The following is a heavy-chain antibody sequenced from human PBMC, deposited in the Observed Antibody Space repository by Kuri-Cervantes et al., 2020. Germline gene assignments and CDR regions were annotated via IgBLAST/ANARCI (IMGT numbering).Heavy chain of an antibody. Sequence: GGSLRLSCAASGFTFSSYAMSWVRQAPGKGLEWVSAISGSGGSTYYADSVKGRFTISRDNSKNTLYLQMNSLRAEDTAVYYCARDGAPIYYYYMDVWGKGTTVTVSS. CDR1: GFTFSSYA. CDR3: ARDGAPIYYYYMDV. J-gene: IGHJ6*03. CDR2: ISGSGGST. V-gene: IGHV3-23*01. D-gene: IGHD3-16*01.